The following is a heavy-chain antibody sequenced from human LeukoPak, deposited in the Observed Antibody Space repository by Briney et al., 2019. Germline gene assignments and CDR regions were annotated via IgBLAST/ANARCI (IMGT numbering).Heavy chain of an antibody. CDR3: GRWRVGFDSSGHYYFDY. V-gene: IGHV5-51*01. Sequence: GESLKISCKGSGYSFTSYWIGLVRQMPEKGLEWMGIIYPGDSDTRYSPSFQGQVTISADRSISTAYLQWSSLEASDTAMYYCGRWRVGFDSSGHYYFDYWGQGTLVTVSS. D-gene: IGHD3-22*01. CDR1: GYSFTSYW. CDR2: IYPGDSDT. J-gene: IGHJ4*02.